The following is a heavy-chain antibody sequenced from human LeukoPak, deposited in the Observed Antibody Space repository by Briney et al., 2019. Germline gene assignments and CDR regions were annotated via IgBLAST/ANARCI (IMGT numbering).Heavy chain of an antibody. J-gene: IGHJ3*01. V-gene: IGHV4-31*02. CDR1: GVSISDGRYY. Sequence: SQTLSLTCNVSGVSISDGRYYWAWIRQVPGKGLEWIGYKYYSGSAKYNPSLKSRLTISIDTPENHFSLHLSSVTPADTATYHCATPYCSGISCLDVFNVWGQGRRVTVSS. D-gene: IGHD2-2*01. CDR3: ATPYCSGISCLDVFNV. CDR2: KYYSGSA.